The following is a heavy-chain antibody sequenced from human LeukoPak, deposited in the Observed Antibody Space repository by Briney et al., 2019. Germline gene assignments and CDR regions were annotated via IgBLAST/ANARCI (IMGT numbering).Heavy chain of an antibody. Sequence: SETLSLTCAVYGGSFSGYYWSWIRQPPGKGLEWIGEINHSGSTNYNPSLKSRVTISVDTSKNQFSLKLSSVTAADTAVYCCAREVLGARAFEYWGLGILVTVSS. CDR2: INHSGST. V-gene: IGHV4-34*01. D-gene: IGHD1-26*01. J-gene: IGHJ4*02. CDR1: GGSFSGYY. CDR3: AREVLGARAFEY.